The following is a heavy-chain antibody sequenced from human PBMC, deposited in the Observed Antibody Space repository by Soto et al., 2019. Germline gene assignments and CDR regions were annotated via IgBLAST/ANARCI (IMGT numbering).Heavy chain of an antibody. CDR3: VGSQYYFDH. CDR1: GFPFTSYG. V-gene: IGHV3-30*03. J-gene: IGHJ4*02. Sequence: QVQLVESGGGVVQPGRSLRLSCAASGFPFTSYGMHWVREGPDKGLEWVAIISYDGSDKYYADSVKGRFTISRDNSKNTLYLPMNSLRPEDTALYYCVGSQYYFDHRGQGTLVIVSS. D-gene: IGHD6-13*01. CDR2: ISYDGSDK.